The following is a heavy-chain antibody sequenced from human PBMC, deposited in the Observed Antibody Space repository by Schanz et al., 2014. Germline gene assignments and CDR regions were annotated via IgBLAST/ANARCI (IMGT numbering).Heavy chain of an antibody. J-gene: IGHJ4*02. CDR3: ARVRTIYGSGAMGY. CDR1: GFTFSTYW. D-gene: IGHD3-10*01. Sequence: EVQLVESGGGLVQPGGSLRLSCAASGFTFSTYWMSWVRQAPGKGLEWVSTIASGGSHTFYADSVTGRFTISGDNSKNTLFLQMNSLRVEDTAIYYCARVRTIYGSGAMGYWGQGTLVTVSS. V-gene: IGHV3-23*04. CDR2: IASGGSHT.